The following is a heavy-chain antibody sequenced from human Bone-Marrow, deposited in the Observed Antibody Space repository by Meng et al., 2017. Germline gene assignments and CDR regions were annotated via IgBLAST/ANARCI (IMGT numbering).Heavy chain of an antibody. Sequence: GGSLRLSCAASGLTFDDYAMCWVRQAPGKGLEWVSGINWNSGTIGYADSVKGRFIISRDNAKNSLYLQMNSLRAEDTAVYYCARGGQMTTVTQLGYWGLGTLVTVSS. D-gene: IGHD4-17*01. CDR1: GLTFDDYA. CDR2: INWNSGTI. V-gene: IGHV3-9*01. CDR3: ARGGQMTTVTQLGY. J-gene: IGHJ4*02.